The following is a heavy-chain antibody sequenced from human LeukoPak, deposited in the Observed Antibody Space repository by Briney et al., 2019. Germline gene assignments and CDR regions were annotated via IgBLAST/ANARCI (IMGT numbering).Heavy chain of an antibody. CDR3: AKEVHYGSGSYYKYYFDY. CDR1: GFTFSSYS. J-gene: IGHJ4*02. V-gene: IGHV3-23*01. CDR2: ISGSGGST. D-gene: IGHD3-10*01. Sequence: PGGSLRLSCAASGFTFSSYSMSWVRQAPGKGLEWVSAISGSGGSTYYADSVKGRFTISRDNSKNTLYLQMHSLRAEDTAVYYCAKEVHYGSGSYYKYYFDYWGQGTLVTVSS.